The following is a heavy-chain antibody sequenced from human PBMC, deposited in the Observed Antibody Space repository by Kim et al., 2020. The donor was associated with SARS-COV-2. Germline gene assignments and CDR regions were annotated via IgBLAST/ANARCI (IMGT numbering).Heavy chain of an antibody. Sequence: ASVKVSCKASGYTFTSYAMNWVRQAPGQGLEWMGWINTNTGNPTYAQGFTGRFVFSLDTSVSTAYLQISSLKAEDTAVYYCARVRTGYCSGGSCYSVVYNWFDPWGQGTLVTVSS. D-gene: IGHD2-15*01. CDR1: GYTFTSYA. V-gene: IGHV7-4-1*02. CDR3: ARVRTGYCSGGSCYSVVYNWFDP. CDR2: INTNTGNP. J-gene: IGHJ5*02.